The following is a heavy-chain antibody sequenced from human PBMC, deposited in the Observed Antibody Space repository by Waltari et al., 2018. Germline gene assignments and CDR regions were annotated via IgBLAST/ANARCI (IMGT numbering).Heavy chain of an antibody. J-gene: IGHJ4*02. CDR3: AKGSRGYTNYFFDY. CDR1: GFSFMGYA. D-gene: IGHD3-16*02. Sequence: EVQLLESAGGLVQPGGALRLSWAASGFSFMGYAMSWVRQAPGEGLEWVASVSGSGATPFYADSVKGRFTIVRDNSRDTVYLQMNSLRVDDSAVYYCAKGSRGYTNYFFDYWGQGALVTVSS. V-gene: IGHV3-23*01. CDR2: VSGSGATP.